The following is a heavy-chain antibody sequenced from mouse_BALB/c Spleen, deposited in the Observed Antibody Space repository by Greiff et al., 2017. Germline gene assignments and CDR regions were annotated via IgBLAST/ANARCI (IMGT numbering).Heavy chain of an antibody. CDR3: ARSRYGSDYAMDY. V-gene: IGHV5-17*02. CDR1: GFTFSSFG. Sequence: EVMLVESGGGLVQPGGSRKLSCAASGFTFSSFGMHWVRQAPEKGLEWVAYISSGSSTINYADTVKGRFTISRDNPKNTLFLQMTSLRSEDTAMYYCARSRYGSDYAMDYWGQGTSVTVSS. D-gene: IGHD1-1*01. J-gene: IGHJ4*01. CDR2: ISSGSSTI.